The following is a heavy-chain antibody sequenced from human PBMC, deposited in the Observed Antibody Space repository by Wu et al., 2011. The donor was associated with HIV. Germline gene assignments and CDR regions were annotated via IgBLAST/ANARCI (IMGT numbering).Heavy chain of an antibody. CDR2: ISGYNGNI. Sequence: QVQLVQSGAEVKKPGASMKVSCKASGYIFSNYGFSWVRQAPGQGLEWMGWISGYNGNIDYAQKFRGRVTMTTDTSTSTAYMELRNLRSEDTAVYYCARDQKGFGEFYHFDYWGQGSLVTVSS. V-gene: IGHV1-18*01. CDR3: ARDQKGFGEFYHFDY. D-gene: IGHD3-10*01. CDR1: GYIFSNYG. J-gene: IGHJ4*02.